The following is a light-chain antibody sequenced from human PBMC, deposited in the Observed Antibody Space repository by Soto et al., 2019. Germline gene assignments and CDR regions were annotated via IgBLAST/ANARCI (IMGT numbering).Light chain of an antibody. Sequence: EIVLTQSPATLSLSPGERATLSCRASQSVSSYLAWYQQKPGQAPRLLIYDASNRATGIPARFSGSGSGTDFTLTISSREPEDCAVYYCQQRSNWPPMYTFGQGTKLEIK. V-gene: IGKV3-11*01. CDR1: QSVSSY. J-gene: IGKJ2*01. CDR2: DAS. CDR3: QQRSNWPPMYT.